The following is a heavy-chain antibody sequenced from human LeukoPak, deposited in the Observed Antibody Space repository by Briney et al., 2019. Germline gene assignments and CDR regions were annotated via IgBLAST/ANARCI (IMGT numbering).Heavy chain of an antibody. CDR3: ARDRAWNYFDY. J-gene: IGHJ4*02. CDR1: GFTFSSHG. CDR2: ISNDGSRK. D-gene: IGHD3-3*01. V-gene: IGHV3-30*03. Sequence: GGSLRLSCAPSGFTFSSHGMHWARQAPGKGLEWVAIISNDGSRKYYAHSVEGRFTISRDNSKNTLYLQMDSLRAEDTAVYYCARDRAWNYFDYWGQGTLVTVSS.